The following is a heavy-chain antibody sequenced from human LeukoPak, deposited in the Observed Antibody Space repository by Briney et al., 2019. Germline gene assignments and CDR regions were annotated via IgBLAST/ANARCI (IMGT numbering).Heavy chain of an antibody. CDR1: GVTLSSYA. CDR2: INHSGST. CDR3: ARATPRYRAAAGTWKYYYYYMDV. J-gene: IGHJ6*03. D-gene: IGHD6-13*01. V-gene: IGHV4-34*01. Sequence: LRLSCAASGVTLSSYAMSWVRQGPGKGLEWIGEINHSGSTNYNPSLRSRVTISVDTSKNQFSLKLSSVTAADTAVYYCARATPRYRAAAGTWKYYYYYMDVWGKGTTVTVSS.